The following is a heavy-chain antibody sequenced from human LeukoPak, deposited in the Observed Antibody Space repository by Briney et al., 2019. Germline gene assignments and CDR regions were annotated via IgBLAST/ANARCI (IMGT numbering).Heavy chain of an antibody. V-gene: IGHV4-38-2*02. J-gene: IGHJ4*02. CDR1: GYSISSGYY. CDR2: IYYSGST. Sequence: SETLSLTCTVSGYSISSGYYWGWIRQPPGKGLEWIGSIYYSGSTYYNPSLKSRVTISVDTSKNQFSLKLSSVTAADTAVYYCAREWELVIDYWGQGTLVTVSS. CDR3: AREWELVIDY. D-gene: IGHD1-26*01.